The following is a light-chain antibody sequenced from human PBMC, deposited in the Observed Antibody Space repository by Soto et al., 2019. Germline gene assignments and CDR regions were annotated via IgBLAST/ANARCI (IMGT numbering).Light chain of an antibody. CDR2: EVT. J-gene: IGLJ3*02. CDR3: SSFTATTARDARV. Sequence: QSALTQPASVSGSPGQSITISCTGTSSDVGGYNYVSWYQQHPGKAPKLLIYEVTNRPSGVSNRFSGSKSGDTASLTISRLQAEDEADYYCSSFTATTARDARVFGGGTKLTVL. V-gene: IGLV2-14*01. CDR1: SSDVGGYNY.